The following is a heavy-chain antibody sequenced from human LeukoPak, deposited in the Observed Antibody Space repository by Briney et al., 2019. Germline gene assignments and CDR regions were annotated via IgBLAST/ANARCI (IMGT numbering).Heavy chain of an antibody. CDR2: ISGSGGST. Sequence: GRSLRLSCAASGFTFSSYAMSWVRQAPGKGLEWVSAISGSGGSTYYADSVKGRFTISRDNSKNTLYLQMNSLRAEDTAVYYCAKRGSDYINREYYFDYWGQGTLVTVSS. J-gene: IGHJ4*02. D-gene: IGHD2-21*02. CDR3: AKRGSDYINREYYFDY. V-gene: IGHV3-23*01. CDR1: GFTFSSYA.